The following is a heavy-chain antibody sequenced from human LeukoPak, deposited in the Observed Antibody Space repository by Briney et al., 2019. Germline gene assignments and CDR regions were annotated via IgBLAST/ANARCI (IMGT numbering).Heavy chain of an antibody. Sequence: GASVKVSCKASGGTFSSYAINWVRQAPRQGLEWMGGIIPIFGTANYAQKFQGRVTITTDESTSTAYMGLSSLRSEDTAVYYCARRKVAGPYNWFDPWGQGTLVTVSS. D-gene: IGHD6-19*01. CDR2: IIPIFGTA. J-gene: IGHJ5*02. CDR3: ARRKVAGPYNWFDP. CDR1: GGTFSSYA. V-gene: IGHV1-69*05.